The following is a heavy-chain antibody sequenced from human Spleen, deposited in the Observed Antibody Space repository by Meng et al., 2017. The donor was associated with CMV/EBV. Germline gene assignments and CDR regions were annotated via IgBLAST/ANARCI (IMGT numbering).Heavy chain of an antibody. D-gene: IGHD1-26*01. J-gene: IGHJ2*01. V-gene: IGHV1-18*01. CDR3: ARDVLAAGATDWYFDL. CDR2: ISGYNGNT. CDR1: GYTFTRDG. Sequence: ASVKVFCKASGYTFTRDGINWVRQAPGQGLEWMGWISGYNGNTKYAQKLQGRVSMTTDTSTSTAYMEVRSLRSDDTAVYYCARDVLAAGATDWYFDLWGRGTLVTVSS.